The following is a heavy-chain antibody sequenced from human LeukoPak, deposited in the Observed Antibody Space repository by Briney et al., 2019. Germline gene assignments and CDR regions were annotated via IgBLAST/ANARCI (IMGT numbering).Heavy chain of an antibody. D-gene: IGHD1-26*01. CDR3: ARVRVGAHWFDP. J-gene: IGHJ5*02. CDR2: IYTSGST. CDR1: GGSISSGSYY. V-gene: IGHV4-61*02. Sequence: SQTLSLTCTVSGGSISSGSYYWSWIRQPAGKGLEWIGRIYTSGSTNYNPSLKSRVTISVDTSKDQFSLKLSSVTAADTAVYYCARVRVGAHWFDPWGQGTLVTVSS.